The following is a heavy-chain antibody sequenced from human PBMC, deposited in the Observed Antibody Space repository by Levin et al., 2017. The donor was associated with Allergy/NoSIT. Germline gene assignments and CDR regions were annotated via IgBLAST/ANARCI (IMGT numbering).Heavy chain of an antibody. CDR2: ISNSGGTT. CDR3: ARESAGSYLYF. V-gene: IGHV3-48*02. D-gene: IGHD3-10*01. CDR1: GFTFSSYN. J-gene: IGHJ4*02. Sequence: GASVKVSCAASGFTFSSYNMNWVRQAPGKGLEWISYISNSGGTTYYADSVRGRFTISRDNAKNSLYLQMSSLGDEDTAMYYCARESAGSYLYFWGQGTLVTVSS.